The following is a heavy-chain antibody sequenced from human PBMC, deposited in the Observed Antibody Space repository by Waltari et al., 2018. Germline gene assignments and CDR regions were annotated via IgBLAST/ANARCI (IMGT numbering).Heavy chain of an antibody. CDR1: GGSISSYY. D-gene: IGHD2-2*01. J-gene: IGHJ4*02. CDR3: ASSEGYCSSTSCYQFDY. CDR2: IYTSGST. Sequence: QVQLQESGPGLVKPSATLSLTCTVSGGSISSYYWSWIRQPAGQGLEWIGRIYTSGSTNYNPSLKSRVTRSVDTSKNQFSLKLSSVTAAETAVDYCASSEGYCSSTSCYQFDYWGQGTLVTVSS. V-gene: IGHV4-4*07.